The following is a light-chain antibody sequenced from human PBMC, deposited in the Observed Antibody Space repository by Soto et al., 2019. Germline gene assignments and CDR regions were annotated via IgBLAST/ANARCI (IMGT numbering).Light chain of an antibody. CDR1: HDVRSW. CDR3: QQANGDPWT. CDR2: GAS. V-gene: IGKV1-12*02. J-gene: IGKJ1*01. Sequence: DIQMTQSPSSVSASVGDRVTISCRASHDVRSWLAWYQQKPGKAPNLLIYGASTLQSEVPSRFSGSGSGTAFTLTISSLQPDDFATYYCQQANGDPWTFGQGTKVEIK.